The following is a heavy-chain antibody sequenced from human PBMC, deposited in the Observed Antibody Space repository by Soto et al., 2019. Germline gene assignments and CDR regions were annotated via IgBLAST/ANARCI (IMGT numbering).Heavy chain of an antibody. J-gene: IGHJ6*02. V-gene: IGHV4-59*01. D-gene: IGHD6-19*01. CDR3: ARDPYSSGWYPDYGMDV. Sequence: SETLSLTCTVSGGSISSYYWSWIRQPPGKGLEWIGYIYYSGSTNYNPSLKSRVTISVDASKNQFSLKLSSVTAADTAVYYCARDPYSSGWYPDYGMDVWGQGTTVTVS. CDR2: IYYSGST. CDR1: GGSISSYY.